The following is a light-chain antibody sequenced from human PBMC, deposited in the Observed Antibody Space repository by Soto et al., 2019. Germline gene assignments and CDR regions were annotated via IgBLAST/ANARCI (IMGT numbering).Light chain of an antibody. CDR3: QYLNSFPLT. CDR2: IAS. CDR1: QGISNY. Sequence: IQLTQSPSSLSASIGDRVTITCRASQGISNYLAWYQQKPGKAPKLLICIASTLQGGVPSRFSGSGSGTDFSLTISSLQPEDVATYYCQYLNSFPLTFGGGTKVEIK. J-gene: IGKJ4*01. V-gene: IGKV1-9*01.